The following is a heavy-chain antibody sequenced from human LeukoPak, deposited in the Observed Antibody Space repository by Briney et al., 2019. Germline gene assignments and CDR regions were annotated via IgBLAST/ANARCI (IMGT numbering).Heavy chain of an antibody. Sequence: GGSLRLSCAASGFTVSSNYMSWVRQAPGKGLEWVSVIYSGGSTYYADSVKGRFTISRDNSKNTLCLQMNSLRAEDTAVYYCARDGDILTVDYWGQGTLVTVSS. V-gene: IGHV3-66*01. CDR1: GFTVSSNY. D-gene: IGHD3-9*01. CDR3: ARDGDILTVDY. CDR2: IYSGGST. J-gene: IGHJ4*02.